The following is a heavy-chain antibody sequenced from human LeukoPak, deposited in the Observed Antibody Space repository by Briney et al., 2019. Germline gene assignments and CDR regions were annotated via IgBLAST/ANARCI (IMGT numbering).Heavy chain of an antibody. CDR2: FNPENGNT. J-gene: IGHJ4*02. D-gene: IGHD6-13*01. CDR1: GYSFVGYG. Sequence: ASVKVSCKASGYSFVGYGITWVRQAPGQGLEWTGWFNPENGNTNYAQKVQGRVTMTADTSTSTSYMELRSLRSDDTAVYYCAREHSSWDQFDYWGQGTLVTVSS. V-gene: IGHV1-18*01. CDR3: AREHSSWDQFDY.